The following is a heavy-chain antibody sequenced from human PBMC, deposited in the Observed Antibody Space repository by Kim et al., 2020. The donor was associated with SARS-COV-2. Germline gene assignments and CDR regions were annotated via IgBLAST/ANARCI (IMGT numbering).Heavy chain of an antibody. CDR2: ISSSSSYT. Sequence: GGSLRLSCATSGFTFSDYYMSWIRQAPGKGLEWVSYISSSSSYTNYADSVKGRFTISRDNAKNSLYLQMNSLRAEDTAVYYCARARLSPQQLVPYWYFDLWGRGTLVTVSS. CDR3: ARARLSPQQLVPYWYFDL. V-gene: IGHV3-11*05. D-gene: IGHD6-13*01. CDR1: GFTFSDYY. J-gene: IGHJ2*01.